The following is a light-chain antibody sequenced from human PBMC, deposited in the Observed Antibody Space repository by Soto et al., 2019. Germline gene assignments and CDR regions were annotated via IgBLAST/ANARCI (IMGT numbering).Light chain of an antibody. CDR2: DVS. CDR1: SSDVGGYNY. Sequence: QSALTQPSSVSGSPGQSVTISCTGTSSDVGGYNYVSWYQQHPGKAPKLMIYDVSKRPSGVPDRFSGSKSGNTASLTISGLQAEDEADDYCCSYAGSDTFSYVFGPGTKLTVL. J-gene: IGLJ1*01. V-gene: IGLV2-11*01. CDR3: CSYAGSDTFSYV.